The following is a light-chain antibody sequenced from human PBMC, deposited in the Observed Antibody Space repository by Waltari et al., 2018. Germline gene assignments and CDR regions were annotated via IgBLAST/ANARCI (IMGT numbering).Light chain of an antibody. J-gene: IGKJ3*01. V-gene: IGKV3-11*01. CDR3: QQRSNWLFT. Sequence: VLTQSPATLSLSPGERATLSCRASQSVSHYLAWFQQNPGPAPRLLIYEASRRATGIPTRFSGSGSATDFTLTISSLEPEDFAVYYCQQRSNWLFTFGPGTKVEIK. CDR1: QSVSHY. CDR2: EAS.